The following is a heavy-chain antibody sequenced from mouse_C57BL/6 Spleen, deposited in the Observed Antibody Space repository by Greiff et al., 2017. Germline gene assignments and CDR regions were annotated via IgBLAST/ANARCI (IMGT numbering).Heavy chain of an antibody. D-gene: IGHD2-4*01. CDR3: ARHEEGAYDYVGYFDV. J-gene: IGHJ1*03. V-gene: IGHV1-62-2*01. CDR2: FYPGSGSI. Sequence: VQGVESGAELVKPGASVKLSCKASGYTFTEYTIHWVKQRSGQGLEWIGWFYPGSGSIKYNEKFKDKATLTADKSSSTVYMELSRLTSEDSAVYFCARHEEGAYDYVGYFDVWGTGTTVTVSS. CDR1: GYTFTEYT.